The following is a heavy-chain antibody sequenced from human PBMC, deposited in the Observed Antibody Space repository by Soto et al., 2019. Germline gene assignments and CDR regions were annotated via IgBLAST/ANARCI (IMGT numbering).Heavy chain of an antibody. J-gene: IGHJ5*02. CDR3: ARDDPKDIVVVPAATGVWFDP. D-gene: IGHD2-2*01. V-gene: IGHV1-69*11. CDR2: INPIVGTA. Sequence: SVKVSCKASGYTFTSYYMHWVRQAPGQGLEWMGRINPIVGTANYAQKFQGRVTMTADESTSTAYMELSSLRSEDTAVYYCARDDPKDIVVVPAATGVWFDPWGQGTLVTVSS. CDR1: GYTFTSYY.